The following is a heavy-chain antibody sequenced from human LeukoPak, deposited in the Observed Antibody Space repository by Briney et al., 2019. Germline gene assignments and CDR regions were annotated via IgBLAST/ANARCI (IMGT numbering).Heavy chain of an antibody. D-gene: IGHD3-9*01. Sequence: ASVKVSCKASGYTFTSYGISWVRQAPGQGLEWMGWISAYNGNTNYAQKLQGRVTMTTDTSTSTAYMELRSLRSDDTAVYYCARANKYYDILTGYYNVGGYYMDVWGKGTTVTVSS. CDR1: GYTFTSYG. CDR3: ARANKYYDILTGYYNVGGYYMDV. J-gene: IGHJ6*03. V-gene: IGHV1-18*01. CDR2: ISAYNGNT.